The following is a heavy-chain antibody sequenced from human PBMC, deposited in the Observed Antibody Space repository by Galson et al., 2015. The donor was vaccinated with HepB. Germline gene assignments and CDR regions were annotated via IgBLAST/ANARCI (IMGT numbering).Heavy chain of an antibody. J-gene: IGHJ2*01. CDR3: ATLSTSDIVVVVASYWYFDL. V-gene: IGHV1-24*01. CDR2: FDPEDGET. D-gene: IGHD2-15*01. CDR1: GYTLTELS. Sequence: SVKVSCKVSGYTLTELSMHWVRQAPGKGLEWMGGFDPEDGETIYAQKFQGRVTMTEDTSTDTAYMELSSLGSEDTAVYYCATLSTSDIVVVVASYWYFDLWGRGTLVTVSS.